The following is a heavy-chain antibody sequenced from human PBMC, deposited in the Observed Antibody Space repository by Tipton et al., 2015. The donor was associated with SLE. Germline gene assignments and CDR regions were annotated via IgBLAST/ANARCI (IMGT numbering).Heavy chain of an antibody. CDR1: GGSISSGNYY. V-gene: IGHV4-31*03. J-gene: IGHJ4*02. Sequence: TLSLTCTVSGGSISSGNYYWTWIRQPAGKGLEWIGYIYYSGSTYYNPSLKSRVTISVDTSKNQFSLKLSSVTAADTAVYYCAREDSSGSSLFDYWGQGTLVTVSS. CDR2: IYYSGST. CDR3: AREDSSGSSLFDY. D-gene: IGHD6-19*01.